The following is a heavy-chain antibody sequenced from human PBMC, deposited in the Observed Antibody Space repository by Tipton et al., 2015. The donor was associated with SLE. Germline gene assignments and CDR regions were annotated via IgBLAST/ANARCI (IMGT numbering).Heavy chain of an antibody. D-gene: IGHD2-2*01. CDR3: ARDMPLKNALDF. CDR2: ISPYNGHT. Sequence: QSGAEVKKPGASVHVSCKASGYTFISSDITWVRQAPGQGLEWMGWISPYNGHTKYAQNLQGRVTMTTDTSTSTAYLELRSLRCDDTAVYYCARDMPLKNALDFWGQGTMVTVSS. J-gene: IGHJ3*01. V-gene: IGHV1-18*01. CDR1: GYTFISSD.